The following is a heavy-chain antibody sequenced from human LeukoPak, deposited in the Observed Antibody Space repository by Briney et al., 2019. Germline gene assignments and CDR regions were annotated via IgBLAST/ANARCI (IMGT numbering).Heavy chain of an antibody. Sequence: KKPGESLKISCKGSGYSFTSYWIGWVRQMPGKGLEWMGIIYPGDSDTRYSPSFQGQVTISADKSISTAYLQWSSLKASDTAMYYCARTMYYYDSSGYYPDAFDIWGQGTMVTVSS. CDR2: IYPGDSDT. V-gene: IGHV5-51*03. CDR1: GYSFTSYW. D-gene: IGHD3-22*01. J-gene: IGHJ3*02. CDR3: ARTMYYYDSSGYYPDAFDI.